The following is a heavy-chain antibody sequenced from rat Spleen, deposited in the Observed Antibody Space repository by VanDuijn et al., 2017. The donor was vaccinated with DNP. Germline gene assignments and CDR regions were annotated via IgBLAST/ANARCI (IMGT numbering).Heavy chain of an antibody. J-gene: IGHJ3*01. CDR1: GFTFSDYY. CDR2: IRNDGCST. D-gene: IGHD1-2*01. Sequence: EVQLVETGGGLVQPGRSLKLSCAASGFTFSDYYMAWVRQAPTKGLEWVASIRNDGCSTYYRDSVKGRFTISRDNAKNTQYLQMDSLRSEDTATYYCVRHEDSSSHIYGFAYWGQGTLVTVSS. V-gene: IGHV5S13*01. CDR3: VRHEDSSSHIYGFAY.